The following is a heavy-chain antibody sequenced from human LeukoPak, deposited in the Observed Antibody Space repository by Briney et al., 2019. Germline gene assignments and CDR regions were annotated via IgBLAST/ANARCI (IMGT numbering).Heavy chain of an antibody. J-gene: IGHJ3*02. D-gene: IGHD3-22*01. V-gene: IGHV3-23*01. CDR2: ISGSGGST. CDR3: ASFSYDSSGTRGAFDI. Sequence: PGGSLRLSCAASGFTFSSYAMSWVRQAPGKGLEWVSAISGSGGSTYYADSVKGRFTISRDNSKNTLYLQMNSLRAEDTAVYYCASFSYDSSGTRGAFDIWGQGTMVTVSS. CDR1: GFTFSSYA.